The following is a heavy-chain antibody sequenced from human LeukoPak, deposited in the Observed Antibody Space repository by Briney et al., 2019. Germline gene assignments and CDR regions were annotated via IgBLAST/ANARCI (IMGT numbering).Heavy chain of an antibody. V-gene: IGHV3-30*03. CDR1: GFTFSSYG. D-gene: IGHD2-8*01. J-gene: IGHJ6*02. CDR2: ISYDGSNK. CDR3: ARERMVAVYLYYYYGMDV. Sequence: PGGSLRLSCAASGFTFSSYGMHWVRQAPGKGLEWVAVISYDGSNKYYADSVKGRFTISRDNSKNTLYLQMNSLRAEDTAVYYCARERMVAVYLYYYYGMDVWGQGTTVTVSS.